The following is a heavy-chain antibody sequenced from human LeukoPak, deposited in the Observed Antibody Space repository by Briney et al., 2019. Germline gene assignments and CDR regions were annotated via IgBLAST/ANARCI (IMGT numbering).Heavy chain of an antibody. CDR1: GGCFSGYY. CDR3: ARGLGGNSDAFDI. CDR2: INDSGST. D-gene: IGHD4-23*01. Sequence: SETLSLTCAVYGGCFSGYYWSWIRQPPGKGLEWIGEINDSGSTNYNPSLKSRVTISVDTSKNQFSLKLSSVTAADTAVYYCARGLGGNSDAFDIWGQGTMVTVSS. J-gene: IGHJ3*02. V-gene: IGHV4-34*01.